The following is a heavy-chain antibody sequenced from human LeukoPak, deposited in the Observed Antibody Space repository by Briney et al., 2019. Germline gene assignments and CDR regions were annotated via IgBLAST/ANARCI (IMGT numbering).Heavy chain of an antibody. CDR1: GFTFSGYW. CDR3: AKDSYSAYDSDAFDI. D-gene: IGHD5-12*01. V-gene: IGHV3-23*01. CDR2: ISSSGGST. J-gene: IGHJ3*02. Sequence: GGSLRLSCVASGFTFSGYWMSWVRQAPGKGLEWVSGISSSGGSTYYADSVKGRFTISRDNSKNTLYLQMNSLRAEDTAVYYCAKDSYSAYDSDAFDIWGQGTMVTVSS.